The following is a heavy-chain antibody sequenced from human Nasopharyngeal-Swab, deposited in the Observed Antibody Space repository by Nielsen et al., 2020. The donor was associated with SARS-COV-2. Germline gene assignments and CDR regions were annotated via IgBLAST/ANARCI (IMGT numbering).Heavy chain of an antibody. J-gene: IGHJ4*02. Sequence: GGSLRLSCAASGFTFSSYAMHWVRQAPGKGLEWAAVISYDGSNKYYADSVKGRFTISRDNSKNTLYLQMNSLRAEDTAVYYCAREDGDSSPFDYWGQGTLVTVSS. CDR2: ISYDGSNK. CDR3: AREDGDSSPFDY. CDR1: GFTFSSYA. D-gene: IGHD4-17*01. V-gene: IGHV3-30-3*01.